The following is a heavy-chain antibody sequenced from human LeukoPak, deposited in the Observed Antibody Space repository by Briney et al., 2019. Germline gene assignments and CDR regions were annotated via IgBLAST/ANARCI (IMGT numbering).Heavy chain of an antibody. CDR1: GFTFSSFW. CDR2: IKQDGSEK. D-gene: IGHD2-2*01. J-gene: IGHJ3*02. Sequence: GGSLRLSCAASGFTFSSFWMSWVRQAPGKGLEWVANIKQDGSEKYYVDSVKGRFTISRDNAKNSLYLQMNSLRVEDTAVYYYARVHTSFDIVVVPAGFDIWGQGTMVTVSS. V-gene: IGHV3-7*01. CDR3: ARVHTSFDIVVVPAGFDI.